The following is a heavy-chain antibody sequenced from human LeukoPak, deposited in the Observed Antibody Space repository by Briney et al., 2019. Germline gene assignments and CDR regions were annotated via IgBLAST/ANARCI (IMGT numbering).Heavy chain of an antibody. CDR3: ARVGAYYDSSGRSYYFDY. V-gene: IGHV3-7*01. CDR2: IKQDGSEK. CDR1: GFTFSRYW. D-gene: IGHD3-22*01. Sequence: GGSLRLSCAASGFTFSRYWMSWVRQAPGKGLEWVANIKQDGSEKYYVDSVKGRFTISGDNAKNSLYLQMNSLRAEDTAVYYCARVGAYYDSSGRSYYFDYWGQGTLVTVSS. J-gene: IGHJ4*02.